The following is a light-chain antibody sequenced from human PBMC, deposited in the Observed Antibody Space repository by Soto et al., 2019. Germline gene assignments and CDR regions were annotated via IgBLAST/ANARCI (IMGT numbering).Light chain of an antibody. J-gene: IGKJ1*01. CDR2: TAS. V-gene: IGKV1-12*01. CDR1: QSISTW. Sequence: DIQMTQSPSSVAASVGDRFTSTCRASQSISTWLAWYQQKTGTAPNXXIFTASYLQSGVPSRFSGSGYGTDFNLTINGLQTEDFATYYCQQSKSFPWTFGQGTKVDIK. CDR3: QQSKSFPWT.